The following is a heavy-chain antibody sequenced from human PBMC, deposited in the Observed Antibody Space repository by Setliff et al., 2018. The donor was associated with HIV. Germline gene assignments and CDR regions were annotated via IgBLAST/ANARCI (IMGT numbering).Heavy chain of an antibody. J-gene: IGHJ6*02. D-gene: IGHD6-6*01. CDR2: MRGEARGVTT. CDR3: TRGRVSLGGLDV. Sequence: GGSLRLSCTGSGFSFDDQTMSWVRQAPGKGLEWVGIMRGEARGVTTEYAASVKGRFTISKDKFKNVAYLHMSSLKTEDTGVYYCTRGRVSLGGLDVWGQGTPVTVSS. V-gene: IGHV3-49*04. CDR1: GFSFDDQT.